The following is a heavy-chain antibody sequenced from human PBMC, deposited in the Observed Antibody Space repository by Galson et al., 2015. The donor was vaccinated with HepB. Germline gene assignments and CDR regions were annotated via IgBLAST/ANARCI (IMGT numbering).Heavy chain of an antibody. Sequence: VSGGSISSSSYYWGWIRQPPGKGLEWIGSIYYSGSTYYNPSLKSRVTISVDTSKNQFSLKLSSVTAADTAVYYCAGRFTMVRGVSGQIDYWGQGTLVTVSS. CDR1: GGSISSSSYY. J-gene: IGHJ4*02. CDR3: AGRFTMVRGVSGQIDY. V-gene: IGHV4-39*01. CDR2: IYYSGST. D-gene: IGHD3-10*01.